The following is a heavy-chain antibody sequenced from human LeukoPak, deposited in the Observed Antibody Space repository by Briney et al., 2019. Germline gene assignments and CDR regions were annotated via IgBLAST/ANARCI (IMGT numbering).Heavy chain of an antibody. Sequence: GSLRLSCAASGFTFSDYYMSWIRQPPGKGLEWIGGINHSRTTNYNPSLKSRVTISVDTSKNQFSLKLSSVTAADTAVYYCARDVDATSGWFDPWGQGTLVTVSS. CDR2: INHSRTT. J-gene: IGHJ5*02. CDR1: GFTFSDYY. V-gene: IGHV4-34*01. CDR3: ARDVDATSGWFDP. D-gene: IGHD2-15*01.